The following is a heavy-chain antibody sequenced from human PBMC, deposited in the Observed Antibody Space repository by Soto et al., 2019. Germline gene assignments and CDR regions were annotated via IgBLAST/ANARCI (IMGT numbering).Heavy chain of an antibody. V-gene: IGHV1-69*05. D-gene: IGHD5-18*01. Sequence: QVQLVQSGAEVKKPGSSVKVSCKAAGGTFSSYAISWVRQAPGQGLEWMGGIIPIFCTANYAQKFQCRVTITSDESTSTAYMELSSLRSEDTAVYYCARVVPATAMALYYYGMDVWGQGTTVTVSS. CDR2: IIPIFCTA. CDR1: GGTFSSYA. CDR3: ARVVPATAMALYYYGMDV. J-gene: IGHJ6*02.